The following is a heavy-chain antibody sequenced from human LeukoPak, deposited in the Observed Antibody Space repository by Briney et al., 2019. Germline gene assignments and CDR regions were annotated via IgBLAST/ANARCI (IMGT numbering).Heavy chain of an antibody. J-gene: IGHJ4*02. D-gene: IGHD6-13*01. Sequence: PGGSLRLSCAASGFTLSSYAMSWVRQAPGKGLEWVANIKQDGSEKYYVDSVKGRFTISRDNAKNSLYLQMNSLRAEDTAVYYCARDDGQQGYYFDYWGQGTLVTVSS. CDR2: IKQDGSEK. V-gene: IGHV3-7*01. CDR1: GFTLSSYA. CDR3: ARDDGQQGYYFDY.